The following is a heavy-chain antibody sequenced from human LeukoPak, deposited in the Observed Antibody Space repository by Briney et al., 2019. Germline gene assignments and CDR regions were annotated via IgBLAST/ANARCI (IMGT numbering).Heavy chain of an antibody. J-gene: IGHJ4*02. CDR3: ARDDDGFSGSSPHDY. CDR2: ISSSSSYI. Sequence: GGSLRLSCAASGFTFSSYSMNWVRQAPGKGLEWVSSISSSSSYIYYADSVKGRSTISRDNAKNSLYLQMNSLRAEDTAVYYCARDDDGFSGSSPHDYWGQGTLVTVSS. CDR1: GFTFSSYS. V-gene: IGHV3-21*01. D-gene: IGHD1-26*01.